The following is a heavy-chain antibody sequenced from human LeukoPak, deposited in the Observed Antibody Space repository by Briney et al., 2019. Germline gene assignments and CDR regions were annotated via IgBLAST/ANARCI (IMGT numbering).Heavy chain of an antibody. CDR1: GYTFTSFG. CDR3: ARTYGRDGYNYNY. V-gene: IGHV1-18*01. CDR2: ISAYNGYT. Sequence: ASVKVSCKASGYTFTSFGIGWVRQAPGQWLEWMGWISAYNGYTIYAQKFQGRVTMTTDTSTSTAYMELSSLRSEDTAVYYCARTYGRDGYNYNYWGQGTLVTVSS. J-gene: IGHJ4*02. D-gene: IGHD5-24*01.